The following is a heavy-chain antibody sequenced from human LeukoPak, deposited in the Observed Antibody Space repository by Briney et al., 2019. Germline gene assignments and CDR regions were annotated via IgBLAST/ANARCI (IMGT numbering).Heavy chain of an antibody. Sequence: GGSLRLSCAASGFTFSSYWVHWVRQAPGKGLVWVSRINSDGSSTAYADSVKGRFTISRDNSKNTLYLQMNSLRAEDTAVYYCARGIEVGSGYMDVWGKGTTVTISS. V-gene: IGHV3-74*01. CDR3: ARGIEVGSGYMDV. D-gene: IGHD3-22*01. CDR2: INSDGSST. J-gene: IGHJ6*03. CDR1: GFTFSSYW.